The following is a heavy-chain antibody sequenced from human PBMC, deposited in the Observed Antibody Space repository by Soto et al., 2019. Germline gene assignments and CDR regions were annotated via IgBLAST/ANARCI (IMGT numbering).Heavy chain of an antibody. V-gene: IGHV1-2*04. Sequence: ASVKVSCKASGYTFTGYYMHSLRQAPGQGLEWMGWINPNSGGTNYAQKFQGWVTMTRDTSISTAYMELSRLRSDDTAVYYCASGLGELSLYYYGMDVLGQGTTVTVSS. CDR3: ASGLGELSLYYYGMDV. CDR1: GYTFTGYY. D-gene: IGHD3-16*02. J-gene: IGHJ6*02. CDR2: INPNSGGT.